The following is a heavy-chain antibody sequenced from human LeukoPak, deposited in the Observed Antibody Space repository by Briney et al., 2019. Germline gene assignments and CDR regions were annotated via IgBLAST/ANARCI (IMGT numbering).Heavy chain of an antibody. V-gene: IGHV3-33*06. J-gene: IGHJ4*02. CDR2: IWYDGSNK. Sequence: PGGSLRLPCAASGFTFSSYGMHWVRQAPGKGLEWVAVIWYDGSNKYYADSVKGRFTISRDNSKNTLYLQMNSLRAEDTAVYYCANDVEMALDYWGQGTLVTVSS. D-gene: IGHD5-24*01. CDR3: ANDVEMALDY. CDR1: GFTFSSYG.